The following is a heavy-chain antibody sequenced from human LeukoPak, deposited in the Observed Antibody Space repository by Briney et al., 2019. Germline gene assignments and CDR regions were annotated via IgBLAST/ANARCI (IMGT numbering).Heavy chain of an antibody. CDR3: ARVSWFPGTSYYYMDV. D-gene: IGHD1-1*01. CDR1: GGSISRYY. J-gene: IGHJ6*03. Sequence: KPSETLSLTCTVSGGSISRYYWSWIRQPPGKGLEWIGYIQYSGSTNYNPSLKSRVTISVDTSRNQFSLKLSSVTAADTAVYYCARVSWFPGTSYYYMDVWGKGTPVTVSS. V-gene: IGHV4-59*01. CDR2: IQYSGST.